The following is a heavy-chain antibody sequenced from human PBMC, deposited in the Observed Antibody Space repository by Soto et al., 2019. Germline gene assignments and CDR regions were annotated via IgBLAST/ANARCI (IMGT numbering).Heavy chain of an antibody. CDR3: ARDGYNYGSFDY. Sequence: SETLSLTCAVYGGSFSDYYWSWIRQPPGKGLEWIGEINHSGRTNSNPSLKSRVTISVDTSKNQFSLKLSSVTAADTAVYYCARDGYNYGSFDYWGQGTLVTVS. D-gene: IGHD5-18*01. J-gene: IGHJ4*02. CDR2: INHSGRT. V-gene: IGHV4-34*01. CDR1: GGSFSDYY.